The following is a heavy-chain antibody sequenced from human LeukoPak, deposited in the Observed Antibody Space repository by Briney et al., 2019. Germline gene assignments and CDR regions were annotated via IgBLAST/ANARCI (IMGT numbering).Heavy chain of an antibody. CDR2: ISGSGGST. Sequence: GGSLRLSCAASGFTFSSYAMSWVRQAPGKGLEWVPAISGSGGSTYYADSVKGRFTISRDNSKNTLYLQMDSLRAEDTAVYYCAAGYSSGWYVRYFDYWGQGTLVTVSS. CDR1: GFTFSSYA. J-gene: IGHJ4*02. D-gene: IGHD6-19*01. V-gene: IGHV3-23*01. CDR3: AAGYSSGWYVRYFDY.